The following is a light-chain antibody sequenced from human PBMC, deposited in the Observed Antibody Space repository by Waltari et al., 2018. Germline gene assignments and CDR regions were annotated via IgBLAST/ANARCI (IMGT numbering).Light chain of an antibody. CDR2: KAS. V-gene: IGKV1-5*03. J-gene: IGKJ1*01. CDR1: QSISNW. Sequence: DIQMTQSPSTLSASVGDRVTITCRASQSISNWLAWYQQKPGKAPKVLIYKASSLESGAPSRFSGSGSGTEFTLTISSLQPDDFATYYCQQYNSYSWTFGQGTKVDIK. CDR3: QQYNSYSWT.